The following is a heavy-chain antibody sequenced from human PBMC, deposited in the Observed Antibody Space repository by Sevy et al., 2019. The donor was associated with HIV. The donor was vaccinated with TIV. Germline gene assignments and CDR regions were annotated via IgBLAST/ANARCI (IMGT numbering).Heavy chain of an antibody. V-gene: IGHV3-30-3*01. J-gene: IGHJ6*02. CDR2: ISYDGSDK. CDR1: GFALSNYYA. CDR3: ARPPANSVEHYRFYAMDV. Sequence: GGSLRLSCAASGFALSNYYAMHWVRQAPGKGLEWVALISYDGSDKYYEDSVKGRFSNYRDKFKNILYVQMNSLTTEDTDVSYCARPPANSVEHYRFYAMDVWGQGTTVTVSS. D-gene: IGHD4-4*01.